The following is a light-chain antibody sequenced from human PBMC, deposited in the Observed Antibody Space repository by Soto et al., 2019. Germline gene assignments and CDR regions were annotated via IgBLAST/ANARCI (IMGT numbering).Light chain of an antibody. CDR2: AAS. CDR1: QGISNY. CDR3: QKYNGAPRA. Sequence: DIQMTQSPSSLSASVGDRVTITCRASQGISNYLAWYQLKPGTVPKLLIYAASTLQSGVPSRFGGSGSGTDFTLTITSLQPEDVATYYCQKYNGAPRAFGQGTKVEIK. V-gene: IGKV1-27*01. J-gene: IGKJ1*01.